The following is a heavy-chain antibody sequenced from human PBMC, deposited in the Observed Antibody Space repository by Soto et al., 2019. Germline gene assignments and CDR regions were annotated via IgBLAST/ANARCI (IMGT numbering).Heavy chain of an antibody. V-gene: IGHV4-39*07. CDR1: GGSISSSSYF. CDR3: ARSIDP. J-gene: IGHJ5*02. CDR2: IYYSGST. Sequence: SETLSLTCTVSGGSISSSSYFWGWIRQPPGKGLEWIGSIYYSGSTYYNPSLKSRVTVSVDTSKNQFSLKLSSVTAADTAVYYCARSIDPWGQGTLVTVS.